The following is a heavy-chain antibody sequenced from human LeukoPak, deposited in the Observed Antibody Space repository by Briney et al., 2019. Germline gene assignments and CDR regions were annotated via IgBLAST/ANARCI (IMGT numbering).Heavy chain of an antibody. J-gene: IGHJ2*01. D-gene: IGHD2-21*02. V-gene: IGHV4-59*13. CDR1: GGSISSYS. CDR2: IYYSGST. Sequence: SETLSLTCTVSGGSISSYSWSWIRQPPGKGLEWIGYIYYSGSTNYNPSLKSRVTISVDTSKNQFSLKLSSVTAADTAVYYCAREPRVVPAIRGYFDLWRRGTLVTVSS. CDR3: AREPRVVPAIRGYFDL.